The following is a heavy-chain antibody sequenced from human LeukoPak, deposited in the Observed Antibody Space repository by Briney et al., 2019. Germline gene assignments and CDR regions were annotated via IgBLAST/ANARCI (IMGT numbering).Heavy chain of an antibody. D-gene: IGHD5-12*01. CDR3: AREEDIVATIHMAYYYGMDV. CDR2: IIPILGIA. V-gene: IGHV1-69*04. J-gene: IGHJ6*02. CDR1: GYTFTSYG. Sequence: GASVKVSCKASGYTFTSYGISWVRQAPGQGLEWMGRIIPILGIANYAQKFQGRVTITADKSTSTAYMELSSLRSEDTAVYYCAREEDIVATIHMAYYYGMDVWGQGTTVTVSS.